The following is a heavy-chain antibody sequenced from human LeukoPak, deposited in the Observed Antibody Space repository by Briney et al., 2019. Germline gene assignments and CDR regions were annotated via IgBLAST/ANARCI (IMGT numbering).Heavy chain of an antibody. D-gene: IGHD5-12*01. CDR1: GFTFSSYA. V-gene: IGHV3-23*01. J-gene: IGHJ4*02. CDR2: ISGSGGST. Sequence: PGGSLRLSCAASGFTFSSYAMSWVRQAPGKGLEWVSAISGSGGSTYYADSVKGRFTISRDNSKNTLYLQMNSLRAEDTAVYYCAKEGQDIVATSPYYFDYWGQGTLVTVSS. CDR3: AKEGQDIVATSPYYFDY.